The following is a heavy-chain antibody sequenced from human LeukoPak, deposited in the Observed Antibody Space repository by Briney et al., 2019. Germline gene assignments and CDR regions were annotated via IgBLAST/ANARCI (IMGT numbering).Heavy chain of an antibody. Sequence: SGAPSLTPTQPRGSPTRGSYCTRSTRQPAGRWLGWLGRIYTSVSTNYNPSLKSRFTISVDTSKNQLYLKLSSVTAADTAVYYCARMNYVSSGWGAAFDYWGQGTPVTVSS. V-gene: IGHV4-61*02. CDR2: IYTSVST. CDR3: ARMNYVSSGWGAAFDY. J-gene: IGHJ4*02. D-gene: IGHD1-7*01. CDR1: RGSPTRGSYC.